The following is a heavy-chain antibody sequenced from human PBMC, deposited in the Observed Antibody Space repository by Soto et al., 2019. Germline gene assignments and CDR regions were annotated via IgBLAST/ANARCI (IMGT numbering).Heavy chain of an antibody. CDR2: IDPSDSYT. V-gene: IGHV5-10-1*01. Sequence: GESLKISCKGSGYSFTSYWISWVRQMPGKGLEWMGRIDPSDSYTNYSPSFQGHVTISADKSISTAYLQWSSLKASDTAMYYCAGVYAINYYYCGMDVWGQGTTVTVSS. J-gene: IGHJ6*02. CDR3: AGVYAINYYYCGMDV. D-gene: IGHD2-8*01. CDR1: GYSFTSYW.